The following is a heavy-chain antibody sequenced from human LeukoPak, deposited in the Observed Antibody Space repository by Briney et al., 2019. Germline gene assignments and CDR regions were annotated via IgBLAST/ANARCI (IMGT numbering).Heavy chain of an antibody. D-gene: IGHD3-10*01. J-gene: IGHJ5*02. CDR1: GFTFSSCA. V-gene: IGHV3-23*01. Sequence: GGYLSLSCSASGFTFSSCAMSWLRKAPGKGLKWVSATSTSGGRTFHADSVKGRFTISRDNSKNTLYLQMNSLRVADTAGYYCAKGRLPVYGVWFDPWGQGTLVTVSS. CDR2: TSTSGGRT. CDR3: AKGRLPVYGVWFDP.